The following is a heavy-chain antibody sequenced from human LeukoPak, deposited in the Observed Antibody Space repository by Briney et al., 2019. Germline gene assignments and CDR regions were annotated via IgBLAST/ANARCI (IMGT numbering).Heavy chain of an antibody. Sequence: GGSLRLSCAASGFTVSSNYMSWVRQAPGKGLEWVSVIYSGGNTYYADSVKGRFTISKDNAKNSLYLQMNSLRAEDTAVYYCARAIVGATRHFDYWGQGTLVTVSS. CDR2: IYSGGNT. D-gene: IGHD1-26*01. V-gene: IGHV3-53*01. J-gene: IGHJ4*02. CDR3: ARAIVGATRHFDY. CDR1: GFTVSSNY.